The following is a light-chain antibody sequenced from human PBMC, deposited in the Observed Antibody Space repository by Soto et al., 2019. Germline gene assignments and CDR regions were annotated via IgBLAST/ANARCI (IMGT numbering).Light chain of an antibody. CDR1: QSIGNW. CDR3: QQYITYSWT. Sequence: DIQMTQSPSTLSASVGDRVTITCRASQSIGNWLAWYQQKPGKAPKLLIYDASSLESGVPSRFTGSGSGTKFTLTISSPRPDDFATYYCQQYITYSWTFGQGTKV. CDR2: DAS. V-gene: IGKV1-5*01. J-gene: IGKJ1*01.